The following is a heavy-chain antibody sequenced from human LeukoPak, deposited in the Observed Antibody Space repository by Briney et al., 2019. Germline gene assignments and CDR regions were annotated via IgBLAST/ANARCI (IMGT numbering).Heavy chain of an antibody. J-gene: IGHJ4*02. CDR1: GFTFSSYA. Sequence: PGGSLRLSCGASGFTFSSYAMSWVRQAPGKGLEWVAAISSGGVSTNQADSVKGRFTISRDNSKNTLFLQMNSLRAEDTAVYYCAKRRDSSDYFFDYWGQGTLVTVSS. V-gene: IGHV3-23*01. CDR2: ISSGGVST. D-gene: IGHD3-22*01. CDR3: AKRRDSSDYFFDY.